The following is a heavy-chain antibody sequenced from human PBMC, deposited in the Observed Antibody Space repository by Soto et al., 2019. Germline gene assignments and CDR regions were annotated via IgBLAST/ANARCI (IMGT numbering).Heavy chain of an antibody. CDR3: ASIAARPDYYYGMDV. J-gene: IGHJ6*02. D-gene: IGHD6-6*01. CDR2: IIPIFGTA. Sequence: ASVKVSCKASGGTFSSYAISWVRQAPGQGLEWMGGIIPIFGTANYAQKFQGRVTITADESTSTAYMELSSLRSEDTAVYYCASIAARPDYYYGMDVWGQGTTVTGLL. CDR1: GGTFSSYA. V-gene: IGHV1-69*13.